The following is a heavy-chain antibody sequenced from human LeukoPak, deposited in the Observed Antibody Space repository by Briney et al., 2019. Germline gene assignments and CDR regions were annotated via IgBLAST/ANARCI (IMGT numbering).Heavy chain of an antibody. CDR2: IIPIFGTA. D-gene: IGHD3-10*01. CDR3: ARGGFYGSADP. CDR1: GGTFSSYA. V-gene: IGHV1-69*13. J-gene: IGHJ5*02. Sequence: ASVKVSCKASGGTFSSYAISWVRQAPGQGLEWMGGIIPIFGTANYAQKFQGRVTITADESTSAAYMELSSLRSEDTAVYYCARGGFYGSADPWGQGTLVTVSS.